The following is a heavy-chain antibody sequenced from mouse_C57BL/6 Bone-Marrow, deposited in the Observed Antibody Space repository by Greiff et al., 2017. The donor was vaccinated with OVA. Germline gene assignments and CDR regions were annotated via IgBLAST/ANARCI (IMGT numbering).Heavy chain of an antibody. J-gene: IGHJ3*01. CDR3: ARSGYSNSAWFAY. CDR2: IYPGSGST. V-gene: IGHV1-55*01. D-gene: IGHD2-5*01. CDR1: GYTFTSYW. Sequence: VQLQQPGAELVKPGASVKMSCKASGYTFTSYWITWVKQRPGQGLEWIGDIYPGSGSTNYNEKFKSKATLTADPSSSTAYMQLSSLTSEDSAVYDCARSGYSNSAWFAYWGQGTLVTVSA.